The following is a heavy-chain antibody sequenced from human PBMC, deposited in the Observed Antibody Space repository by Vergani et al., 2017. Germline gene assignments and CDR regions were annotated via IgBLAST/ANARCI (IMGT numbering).Heavy chain of an antibody. CDR3: ARHTTYTDS. V-gene: IGHV5-51*01. Sequence: EVALVQSGPEMRKPGESLKLSCKGSEYSFGNYWIGWVRQMPGKGLEWMGIIYPADSDTRYSPSFQGQVTISADKSISTAFLQWDSLKASDTALYYCARHTTYTDSWGQGTLVTVSS. CDR2: IYPADSDT. D-gene: IGHD1-1*01. CDR1: EYSFGNYW. J-gene: IGHJ4*02.